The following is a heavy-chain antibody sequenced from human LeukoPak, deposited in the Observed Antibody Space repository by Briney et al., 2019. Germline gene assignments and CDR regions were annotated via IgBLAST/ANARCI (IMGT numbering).Heavy chain of an antibody. CDR3: ARVALSGIGSDDF. J-gene: IGHJ4*02. V-gene: IGHV1-2*02. CDR2: INPYSGDT. CDR1: GYTFTGYY. Sequence: ASVKVSCKASGYTFTGYYVHWVRQAPGQGLEWMGWINPYSGDTNYAQKFQGRVTMTRDTSISTAYMELSSLKSDDTAVYYCARVALSGIGSDDFWGQGTLVTASS. D-gene: IGHD1-26*01.